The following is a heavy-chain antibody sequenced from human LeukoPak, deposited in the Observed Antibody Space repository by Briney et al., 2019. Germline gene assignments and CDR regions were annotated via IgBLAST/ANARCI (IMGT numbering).Heavy chain of an antibody. V-gene: IGHV3-15*01. D-gene: IGHD1-26*01. Sequence: GGSLRLSGAASGFTFSNAWMSWVRQAPGKRLEWVGRIKSKTDGGTTDYAAPVKGRFTISRDDSKTTLYLQMNSLKTEDTAVYYCTAVRSGSYFGHAFDIWGQGTMVTVSS. CDR1: GFTFSNAW. J-gene: IGHJ3*02. CDR2: IKSKTDGGTT. CDR3: TAVRSGSYFGHAFDI.